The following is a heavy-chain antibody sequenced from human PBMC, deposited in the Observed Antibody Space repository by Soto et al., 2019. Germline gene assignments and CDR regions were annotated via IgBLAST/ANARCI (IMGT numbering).Heavy chain of an antibody. J-gene: IGHJ6*02. CDR3: ATHKPAAVWYYFHMDV. D-gene: IGHD2-2*01. CDR1: GYTLSNYG. V-gene: IGHV1-18*01. Sequence: QVQLVQSGPEVKKYGASVKVSCKASGYTLSNYGITWVRQAPGQGLEWMGWISAYNGNTNYAQNLQGRVTMTADTSTSTAYMELRSLRSDDTAVYYCATHKPAAVWYYFHMDVWGQGTTVTVSS. CDR2: ISAYNGNT.